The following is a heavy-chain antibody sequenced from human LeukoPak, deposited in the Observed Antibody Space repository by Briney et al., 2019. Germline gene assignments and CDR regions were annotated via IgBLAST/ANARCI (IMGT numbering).Heavy chain of an antibody. D-gene: IGHD5-18*01. CDR1: GGSFSGYY. J-gene: IGHJ5*02. V-gene: IGHV4-34*01. Sequence: SETLSLTCAVYGGSFSGYYWSWIRQPPGKGLEWIGEINHSGSTNYNPSLKSRVTISVDTSKNQFSLKLSSVTAADTAVYYCARGRYSYGYDVDNNWFDPWGQGTLVTVSS. CDR3: ARGRYSYGYDVDNNWFDP. CDR2: INHSGST.